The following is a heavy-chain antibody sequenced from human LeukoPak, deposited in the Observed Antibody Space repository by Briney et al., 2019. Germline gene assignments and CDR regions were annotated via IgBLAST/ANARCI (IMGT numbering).Heavy chain of an antibody. J-gene: IGHJ4*02. CDR2: IIPILGIA. CDR1: GGTFSSYA. Sequence: ASVKVSCKASGGTFSSYAISWVRQAPGQGLEWMGRIIPILGIANYAQKFQGRVTITADKSTSTAYMELSSLRSEDTAVYYCARGFGELPGQFDYWGQGTLVTVSS. V-gene: IGHV1-69*04. D-gene: IGHD3-10*01. CDR3: ARGFGELPGQFDY.